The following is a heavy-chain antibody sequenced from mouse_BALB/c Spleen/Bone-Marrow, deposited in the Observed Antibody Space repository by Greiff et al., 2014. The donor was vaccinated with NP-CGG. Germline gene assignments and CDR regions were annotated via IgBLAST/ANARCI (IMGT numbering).Heavy chain of an antibody. CDR3: AGKPYYNYDGNFAY. CDR1: GFTFSSYG. J-gene: IGHJ2*01. D-gene: IGHD2-4*01. V-gene: IGHV5-6*02. CDR2: ISSGGSYS. Sequence: DVKLVESGGDLVKPGGSLKLSCAASGFTFSSYGMSWVRHTPDKRLEWVATISSGGSYSYYPDSLKGRFTISRDNAQNTLSLQMSRRKSEDTAMNNWAGKPYYNYDGNFAYWGQGTPPTVTS.